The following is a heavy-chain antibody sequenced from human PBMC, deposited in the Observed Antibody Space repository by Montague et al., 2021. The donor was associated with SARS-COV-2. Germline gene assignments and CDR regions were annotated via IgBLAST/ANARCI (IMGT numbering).Heavy chain of an antibody. Sequence: SQTLSLTCNVSGDSISNNHWWWIRQPPAKGLEWVGRIYSNGSINYYPSPMTRITLSVDTSKNQLYMGLNSLAAADSAVYYCSRNPGEYYGMDVWGQGTTVTVSS. V-gene: IGHV4-4*07. CDR1: GDSISNNH. CDR2: IYSNGSI. CDR3: SRNPGEYYGMDV. D-gene: IGHD3-16*01. J-gene: IGHJ6*02.